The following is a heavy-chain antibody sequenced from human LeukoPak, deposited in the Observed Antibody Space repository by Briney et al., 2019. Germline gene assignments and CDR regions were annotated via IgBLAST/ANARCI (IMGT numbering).Heavy chain of an antibody. CDR1: GYTFTNYG. CDR2: ISAKNGDA. V-gene: IGHV1-18*01. J-gene: IGHJ5*02. Sequence: ASVKVSCKASGYTFTNYGISWVRQAPGQGLEWMGWISAKNGDANYAQKLQGRVTMTTDTSTSTVYMELRSLRSDDTAVYYCARDRGGSSQNWFDPWGQGTLVTVSS. D-gene: IGHD6-13*01. CDR3: ARDRGGSSQNWFDP.